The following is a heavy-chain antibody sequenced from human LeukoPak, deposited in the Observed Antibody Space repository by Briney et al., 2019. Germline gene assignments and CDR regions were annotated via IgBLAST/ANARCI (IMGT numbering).Heavy chain of an antibody. V-gene: IGHV3-11*01. CDR3: ATGSQIREADY. CDR2: ISGSGSDI. Sequence: GGSLRLSCAASGFILSDRYMAWIRQAPGKGLEWLSYISGSGSDINYADSVKGRFTISRDNAKNSLYLQMNSLRAEDTAVYYCATGSQIREADYXXXGTXVXVSS. J-gene: IGHJ4*02. D-gene: IGHD3-10*01. CDR1: GFILSDRY.